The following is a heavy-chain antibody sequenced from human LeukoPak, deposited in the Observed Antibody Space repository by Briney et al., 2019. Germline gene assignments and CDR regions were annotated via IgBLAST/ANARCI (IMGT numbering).Heavy chain of an antibody. CDR1: GYTFTGYY. J-gene: IGHJ4*02. V-gene: IGHV1-2*02. Sequence: GASVKVSCKASGYTFTGYYMHWVRQAPGQGLEWMGWINSNSGGTNYAQKLQGRVTMTTDTSTSTAYMELRSLRSDDTAVYYCARDVDDTARLAEIDYWGQGTLVAVSS. D-gene: IGHD3-22*01. CDR3: ARDVDDTARLAEIDY. CDR2: INSNSGGT.